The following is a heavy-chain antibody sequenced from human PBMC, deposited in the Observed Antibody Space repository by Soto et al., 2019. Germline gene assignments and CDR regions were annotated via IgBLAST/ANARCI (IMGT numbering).Heavy chain of an antibody. CDR1: GGTFSSYT. D-gene: IGHD2-8*01. V-gene: IGHV1-69*08. J-gene: IGHJ4*02. CDR3: AREPHCNTGVCYTIIFDPFDF. Sequence: QVQLVQSGAEVKKPGSSVKVSCKASGGTFSSYTISWVRQAPGQGLAWMGRIIPILGIANYAQKFQGRVTITADKSTSTSYMELSSMRCEDTAVYYCAREPHCNTGVCYTIIFDPFDFWGQGTLVTVSS. CDR2: IIPILGIA.